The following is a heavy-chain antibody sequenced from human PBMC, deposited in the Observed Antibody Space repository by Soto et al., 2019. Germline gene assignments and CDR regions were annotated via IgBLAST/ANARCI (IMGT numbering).Heavy chain of an antibody. Sequence: PSETLSLTCAVSGGSISSSNWWSWVRQPPGKGLEWIGEIYHSGSTNYNPSLKSRVTISVDKSKNQFSLKLSSVTAADTAVYYCARVPRSSGYYNWFDPWGQGNLVT. CDR2: IYHSGST. D-gene: IGHD3-22*01. CDR3: ARVPRSSGYYNWFDP. CDR1: GGSISSSNW. J-gene: IGHJ5*02. V-gene: IGHV4-4*02.